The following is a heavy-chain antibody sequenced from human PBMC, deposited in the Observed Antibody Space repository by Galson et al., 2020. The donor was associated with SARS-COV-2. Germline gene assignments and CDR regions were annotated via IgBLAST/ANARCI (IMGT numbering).Heavy chain of an antibody. CDR2: ISDYNGNT. CDR1: GYTFISYG. Sequence: ASVQVSCKASGYTFISYGISWVRQAPGQGLEWMGWISDYNGNTNYAQRFQGRVTMTTDTSTRTASMELRSLRSDDTAVYYCARAWDSSTWKTYFDYWGQGTLVTVSS. CDR3: ARAWDSSTWKTYFDY. D-gene: IGHD6-13*01. V-gene: IGHV1-18*01. J-gene: IGHJ4*02.